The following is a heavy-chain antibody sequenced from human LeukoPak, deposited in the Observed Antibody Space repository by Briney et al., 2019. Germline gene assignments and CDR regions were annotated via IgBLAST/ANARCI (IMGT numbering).Heavy chain of an antibody. J-gene: IGHJ6*03. V-gene: IGHV1-18*01. CDR3: ALSTAYYYDSSGYYYRSSYMDV. Sequence: ASVKVSCKASGYTFTSYGISWVRQAPGQGLEWMGWISAYNGNTNYAQKLQGRVTMTTDTSTSTAYMELRSLRSDDTAVYYCALSTAYYYDSSGYYYRSSYMDVWGKGTTVTISS. CDR2: ISAYNGNT. CDR1: GYTFTSYG. D-gene: IGHD3-22*01.